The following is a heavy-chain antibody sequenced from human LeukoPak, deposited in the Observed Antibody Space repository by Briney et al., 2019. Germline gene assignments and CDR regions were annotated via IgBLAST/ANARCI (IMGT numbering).Heavy chain of an antibody. CDR1: GFTFSSYE. CDR3: ARLRYSSGPLGF. J-gene: IGHJ4*02. V-gene: IGHV3-66*01. D-gene: IGHD6-19*01. CDR2: LYSGGNT. Sequence: PGGSLRLSCAASGFTFSSYEMNWVRQAPGKGLEWVSALYSGGNTYYADSVKDRFTISRDNSKNTLYLQMSSLRAEDTAVYYCARLRYSSGPLGFWGQGTLVTVSS.